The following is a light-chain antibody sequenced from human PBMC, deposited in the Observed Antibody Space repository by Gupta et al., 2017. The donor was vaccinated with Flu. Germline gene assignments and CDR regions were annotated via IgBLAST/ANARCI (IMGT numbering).Light chain of an antibody. CDR1: NIENRN. Sequence: ALGKTSSITCGGNNIENRNVHWYQQKPVQAPVLVIYRDISRPAGIPERFSGSNSGNTATLTISGAQAGDEADYYCQVWDSSTEVFGGGTKLTVL. J-gene: IGLJ2*01. V-gene: IGLV3-9*01. CDR2: RDI. CDR3: QVWDSSTEV.